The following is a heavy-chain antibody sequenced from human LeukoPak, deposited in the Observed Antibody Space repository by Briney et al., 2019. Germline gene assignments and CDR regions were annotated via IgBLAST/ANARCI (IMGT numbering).Heavy chain of an antibody. J-gene: IGHJ4*02. D-gene: IGHD4-11*01. CDR2: IWYDGSNK. CDR1: GFTFSRYG. V-gene: IGHV3-33*06. CDR3: AKDRTGYSNYAYFDY. Sequence: PGGSLRLSYAASGFTFSRYGMHWVPQAPRKGLEWVAVIWYDGSNKYYADSVKGRFTISRDNSKNTLYLQMNSLRAEDTAVYYCAKDRTGYSNYAYFDYGGQGTLVTVSS.